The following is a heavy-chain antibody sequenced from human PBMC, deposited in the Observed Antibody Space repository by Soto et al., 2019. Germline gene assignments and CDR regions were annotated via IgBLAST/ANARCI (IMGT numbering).Heavy chain of an antibody. CDR2: IIPIFGTS. Sequence: QVQLVQSGAELKKPGSSVKVSCKSSGGTFSNYAITWVRQAPGQGLEWMGGIIPIFGTSNYAQKFQGRVTFTADVSITTTYMELSSLKSEDTAVYYCASRPRNGYNTWGQGTLVTVSS. J-gene: IGHJ5*02. V-gene: IGHV1-69*01. CDR3: ASRPRNGYNT. D-gene: IGHD5-12*01. CDR1: GGTFSNYA.